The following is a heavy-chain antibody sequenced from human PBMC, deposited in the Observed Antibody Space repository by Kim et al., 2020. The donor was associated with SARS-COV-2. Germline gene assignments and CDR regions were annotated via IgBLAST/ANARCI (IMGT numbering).Heavy chain of an antibody. V-gene: IGHV4-59*08. D-gene: IGHD2-8*01. CDR1: GGSIKSYH. CDR2: IYYSGST. J-gene: IGHJ4*02. Sequence: SETLSLTCSVSGGSIKSYHWSWIRQPPGKGLEWIGYIYYSGSTKYNPSLKSRITISVDTSKNQFSLKLRSVTATDTAVYYCARHRGPYQYMVPLDYWGQGTLVTVSS. CDR3: ARHRGPYQYMVPLDY.